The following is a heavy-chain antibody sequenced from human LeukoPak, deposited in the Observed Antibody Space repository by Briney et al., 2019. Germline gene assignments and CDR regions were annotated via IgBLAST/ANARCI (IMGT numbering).Heavy chain of an antibody. CDR3: AKLTLSVVRGEVDP. J-gene: IGHJ5*02. D-gene: IGHD3-10*01. CDR2: IRSDGDNK. Sequence: TGGSLRLSCGASGFTFSSYGMHWVRHAPGKGLEWVAFIRSDGDNKYYADSVKGRFTISRDNSKSTLYLQMNSLRAEDTAVYYCAKLTLSVVRGEVDPWGQGTLVTVSS. CDR1: GFTFSSYG. V-gene: IGHV3-30*02.